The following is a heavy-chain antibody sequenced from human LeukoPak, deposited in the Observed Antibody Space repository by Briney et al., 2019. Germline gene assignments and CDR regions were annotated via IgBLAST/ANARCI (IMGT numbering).Heavy chain of an antibody. J-gene: IGHJ4*02. CDR3: ARFHTSGYYRHFDF. CDR2: IHYSGST. Sequence: SETLSLTCTVSGGSVSSGNYYWSWIRQAPGKGLEWIGYIHYSGSTNYNPSLKSRVTISVDTSKNQFSLKLSSVTAADTAVYYCARFHTSGYYRHFDFWGQGTLVTVSS. D-gene: IGHD3-22*01. CDR1: GGSVSSGNYY. V-gene: IGHV4-61*01.